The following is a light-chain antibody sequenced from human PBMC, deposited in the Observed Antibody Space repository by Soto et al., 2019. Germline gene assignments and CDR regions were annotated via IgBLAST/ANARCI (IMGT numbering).Light chain of an antibody. CDR2: AAS. J-gene: IGKJ4*01. V-gene: IGKV1-39*01. Sequence: DIQMNQSPSSLSASVGDRVTITCRASQSISSYLHWYQQKPGKAPKLLIYAASSLQSGGPSRFSGSGSGTDFTLTISSLQPEDFATYYCQQSYSTPRTFGGGTKVEIK. CDR1: QSISSY. CDR3: QQSYSTPRT.